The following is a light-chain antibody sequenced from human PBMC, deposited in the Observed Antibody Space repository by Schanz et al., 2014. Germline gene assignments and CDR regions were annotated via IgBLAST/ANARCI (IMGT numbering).Light chain of an antibody. J-gene: IGKJ4*01. V-gene: IGKV3-11*01. Sequence: EIVMTQSPATLSLSPGERVTLSCRASQSVNSNLAWYQHKPGQAPRLLIYGASTRATGIPARFSGSGSGTDFTLTISSLEPEDFAVYYCQQRSTWPLTFGGGTQVEIK. CDR2: GAS. CDR1: QSVNSN. CDR3: QQRSTWPLT.